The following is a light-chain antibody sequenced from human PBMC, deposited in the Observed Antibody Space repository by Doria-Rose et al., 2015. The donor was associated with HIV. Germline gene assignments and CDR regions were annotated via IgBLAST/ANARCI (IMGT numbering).Light chain of an antibody. J-gene: IGKJ1*01. V-gene: IGKV3-20*01. CDR2: GAS. CDR1: QSVTSNY. Sequence: TQSPGTLSLSPGESATLSCRASQSVTSNYLAWYQQKPGQAPRLLIYGASSRVTGIPDRFSGSGSGTDFTLTISRPEPEDFAVYYRQQYGSTPPTFGQGTKVEIK. CDR3: QQYGSTPPT.